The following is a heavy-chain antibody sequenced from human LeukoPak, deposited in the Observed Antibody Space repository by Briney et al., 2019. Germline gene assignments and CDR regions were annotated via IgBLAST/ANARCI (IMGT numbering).Heavy chain of an antibody. V-gene: IGHV4-31*03. J-gene: IGHJ3*02. D-gene: IGHD3-3*01. CDR2: IYYSGST. CDR1: GGSISSGGYY. CDR3: ARVEGDFWSGSHAFDI. Sequence: PSQTLSLTCIVSGGSISSGGYYWSWIRQHPGKGLEWIGYIYYSGSTYYNPSLKSRVTISVDTSKNQFSLKLSSVTAADTAVYYCARVEGDFWSGSHAFDIWGQGTMATVSS.